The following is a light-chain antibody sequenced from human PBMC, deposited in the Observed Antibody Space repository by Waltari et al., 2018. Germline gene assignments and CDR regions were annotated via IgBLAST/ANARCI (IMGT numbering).Light chain of an antibody. CDR1: SSDVGGYNF. CDR3: ISYTTISTWV. Sequence: QSALTQPASVSGSPGQSTTIPCTGTSSDVGGYNFVSWYQQHPDKAPKLIIYDVSERPSGVSNRFSGSKSVNTASLTISGLQAEDEADYYCISYTTISTWVFGTGTKVTVL. J-gene: IGLJ1*01. CDR2: DVS. V-gene: IGLV2-14*03.